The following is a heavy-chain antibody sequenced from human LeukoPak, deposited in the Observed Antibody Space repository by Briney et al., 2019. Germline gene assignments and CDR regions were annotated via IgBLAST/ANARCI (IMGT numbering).Heavy chain of an antibody. V-gene: IGHV3-11*01. J-gene: IGHJ6*03. Sequence: PGGSLRLSCAASGFTFSDYYLSWVPQAPGKGLECSSYVTNSGSMFYADSVQGRFNVSRDDAKNSMFRPMNCLRDEERDGYLCSGDRGLVATNADYYMDVWGKGTTVTVSS. CDR1: GFTFSDYY. CDR3: SGDRGLVATNADYYMDV. CDR2: VTNSGSM. D-gene: IGHD5-12*01.